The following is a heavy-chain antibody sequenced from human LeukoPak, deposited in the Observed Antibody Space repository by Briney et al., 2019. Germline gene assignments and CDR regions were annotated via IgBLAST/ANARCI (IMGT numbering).Heavy chain of an antibody. D-gene: IGHD3-22*01. CDR1: GFTFSSYG. CDR2: ISYDGSNK. CDR3: AKDSSDSSGYYRGSYY. J-gene: IGHJ4*02. V-gene: IGHV3-30*18. Sequence: PGISLRLSYAASGFTFSSYGMHWVRQAPGKGLEWVAVISYDGSNKYYADSVKGRFTISRDNFKNTLYLQMNSLRAEDTAVYYCAKDSSDSSGYYRGSYYWGQGTLVTVSS.